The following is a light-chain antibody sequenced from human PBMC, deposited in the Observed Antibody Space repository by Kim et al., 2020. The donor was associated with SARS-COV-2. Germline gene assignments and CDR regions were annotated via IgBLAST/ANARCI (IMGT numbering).Light chain of an antibody. CDR3: QQYNSYSLT. J-gene: IGKJ4*01. CDR2: KAS. V-gene: IGKV1-5*03. CDR1: QSISSW. Sequence: DIQMTQSPSTLSASVGDRVIITCRASQSISSWLAWYQQKPGKAPKLLIYKASTLESGVPLRFSGSGSGTEFTLTISSLQPDDSATYYCQQYNSYSLTFGGGTKVDIK.